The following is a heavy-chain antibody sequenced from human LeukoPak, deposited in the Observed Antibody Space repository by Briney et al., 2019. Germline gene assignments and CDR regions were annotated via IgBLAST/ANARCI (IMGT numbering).Heavy chain of an antibody. CDR1: GYTFTSYD. V-gene: IGHV1-8*01. Sequence: RASVKVSCKASGYTFTSYDTNGVRQATGQGREWMGWMNPNSGNTGYAQKFQGRGTMTRNTSISRAYKEMSSLRSEDTAVYYCARTFEYCSSTSCSGAFCPWGQGTLVTVSS. D-gene: IGHD2-2*01. CDR2: MNPNSGNT. J-gene: IGHJ5*02. CDR3: ARTFEYCSSTSCSGAFCP.